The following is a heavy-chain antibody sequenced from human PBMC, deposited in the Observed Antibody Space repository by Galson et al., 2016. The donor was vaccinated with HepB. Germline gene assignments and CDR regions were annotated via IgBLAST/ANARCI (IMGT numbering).Heavy chain of an antibody. CDR3: ARMWGYYHTSGHRHYYFDY. Sequence: PALVKPTQTLTLTCTFSGFSLSTSGMRVSWIRQPPGKALEWLARIDWDDDKFYSTSLKTRLTISKDTSKNQVVLTMTNMDPVDTATYYCARMWGYYHTSGHRHYYFDYWGQGTLVTVSS. CDR2: IDWDDDK. CDR1: GFSLSTSGMR. J-gene: IGHJ4*02. V-gene: IGHV2-70*04. D-gene: IGHD3-22*01.